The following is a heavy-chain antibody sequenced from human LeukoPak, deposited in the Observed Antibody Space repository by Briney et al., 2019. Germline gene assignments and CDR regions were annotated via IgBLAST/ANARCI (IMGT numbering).Heavy chain of an antibody. CDR2: ISAYNGNT. CDR3: ARDEIWMTTVPNAFDI. V-gene: IGHV1-18*01. CDR1: GYTFTSYG. D-gene: IGHD4-17*01. J-gene: IGHJ3*02. Sequence: GASVKVSCKASGYTFTSYGISWVRQAPGQGLEWMGWISAYNGNTNYAQKLQGRVTMTTDTSTSTAYMELRSLRSDDTAVYYCARDEIWMTTVPNAFDIWGQGTMVTVSS.